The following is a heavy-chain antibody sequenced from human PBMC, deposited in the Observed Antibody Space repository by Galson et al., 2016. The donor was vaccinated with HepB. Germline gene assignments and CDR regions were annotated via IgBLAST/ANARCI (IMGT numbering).Heavy chain of an antibody. Sequence: SLRLSCAASGLTFSNYGTHWVRQAPGKGLEWVAVISYDGSNKYYADSVRGRFTISRDNSKNTLYLQMNSLRAEDTAVYYCAKTERWLPGNDWGQGTLVTVSS. CDR2: ISYDGSNK. D-gene: IGHD5-24*01. V-gene: IGHV3-30*18. CDR3: AKTERWLPGND. CDR1: GLTFSNYG. J-gene: IGHJ4*02.